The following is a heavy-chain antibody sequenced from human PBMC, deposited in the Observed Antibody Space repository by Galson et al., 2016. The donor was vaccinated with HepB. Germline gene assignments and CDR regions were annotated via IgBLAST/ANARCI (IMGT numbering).Heavy chain of an antibody. D-gene: IGHD1-14*01. V-gene: IGHV1-69*13. J-gene: IGHJ4*02. CDR3: AGEAKVPTPLPDRDYFND. CDR2: IIPIFESA. Sequence: SVKVSCKAPGGTFSSYTINWLRQAPGQGLEWVGGIIPIFESATITRKFQGRVTITADESTRTAYMELRNLRSGDTAIYYGAGEAKVPTPLPDRDYFNDWGQGTLITVSS. CDR1: GGTFSSYT.